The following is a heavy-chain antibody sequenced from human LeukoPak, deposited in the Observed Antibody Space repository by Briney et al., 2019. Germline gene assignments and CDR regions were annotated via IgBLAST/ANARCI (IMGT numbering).Heavy chain of an antibody. Sequence: SETLSLTCTVSGGSISNYHWSWIRQPAGRGLEWIGQIHTSGSTNYNPPLKSRVTVSIDTPENQLSLTIRSVTAADTAIYYCARRHISSGWSFDYWGQGTLVTVSS. J-gene: IGHJ4*02. CDR1: GGSISNYH. D-gene: IGHD6-19*01. CDR2: IHTSGST. V-gene: IGHV4-4*07. CDR3: ARRHISSGWSFDY.